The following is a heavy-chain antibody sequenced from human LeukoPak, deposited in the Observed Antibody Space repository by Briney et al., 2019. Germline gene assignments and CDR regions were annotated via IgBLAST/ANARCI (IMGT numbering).Heavy chain of an antibody. CDR2: IYTSGST. Sequence: SETLSLTCTVSGGSISSYYWSWIRQPAGKGLEWIGRIYTSGSTNYNPSLKSRVTMSVDTSRNQFSMKLKYVTAADTAVYYCAGSGGLANQGAVFDYWGQGTLVTVSS. V-gene: IGHV4-4*07. J-gene: IGHJ4*02. CDR1: GGSISSYY. CDR3: AGSGGLANQGAVFDY. D-gene: IGHD3-10*01.